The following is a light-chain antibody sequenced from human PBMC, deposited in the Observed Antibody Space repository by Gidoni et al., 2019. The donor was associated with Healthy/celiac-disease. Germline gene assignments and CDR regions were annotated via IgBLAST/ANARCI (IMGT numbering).Light chain of an antibody. J-gene: IGKJ2*01. V-gene: IGKV1-39*01. CDR2: AAS. CDR3: QQSYSTPYT. CDR1: QSISSY. Sequence: IQMTQSPSSLSASVGDRVTITCRASQSISSYLNLYQQKPGKAPKLLIYAASSLQSGVPSRFSGSGSGTEFTLTISSLQPEDFATYYCQQSYSTPYTFGQGTKLEIK.